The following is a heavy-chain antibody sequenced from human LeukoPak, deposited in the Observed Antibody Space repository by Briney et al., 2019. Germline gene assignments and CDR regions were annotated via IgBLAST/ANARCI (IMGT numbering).Heavy chain of an antibody. J-gene: IGHJ6*02. CDR2: ISYDGSNK. V-gene: IGHV3-30-3*01. D-gene: IGHD2-2*01. Sequence: QPGKSLRLSCAASGFTFSGYPIHWVRQAPGKGLEWEAVISYDGSNKYYADSVKGRFTISRDNSKNTLYLQMNSLRAEDTAVYYCARDEGYCSRTSCYRASKGMDVWGQGTAVIVSS. CDR1: GFTFSGYP. CDR3: ARDEGYCSRTSCYRASKGMDV.